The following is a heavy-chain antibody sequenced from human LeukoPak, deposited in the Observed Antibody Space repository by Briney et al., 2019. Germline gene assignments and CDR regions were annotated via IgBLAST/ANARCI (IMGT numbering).Heavy chain of an antibody. J-gene: IGHJ4*02. CDR1: GFTFSSYS. Sequence: GGSLRLSCAASGFTFSSYSMNWVRQAPGKGLEWVSSISSSSSYIYYADSVKGRFTISRDNAKNSLYLQMNSLRAEDTAVYYCARAWRAYCSGGSCYPYYFDYWGQGTLVTVSS. CDR3: ARAWRAYCSGGSCYPYYFDY. V-gene: IGHV3-21*01. D-gene: IGHD2-15*01. CDR2: ISSSSSYI.